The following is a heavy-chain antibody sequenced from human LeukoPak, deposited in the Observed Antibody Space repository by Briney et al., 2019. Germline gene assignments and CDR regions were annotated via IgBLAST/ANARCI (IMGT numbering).Heavy chain of an antibody. Sequence: GESLKISCKGSGYRFTSYWIGWVRQMPGKGLEWMGIIYPDDSDTRYSPSFQGQVTISADKSISTAYLQWSSLKASDTAMYYCARLSMVRGHGLFDPWGQGTLVTVSS. V-gene: IGHV5-51*01. J-gene: IGHJ5*02. CDR2: IYPDDSDT. CDR1: GYRFTSYW. CDR3: ARLSMVRGHGLFDP. D-gene: IGHD3-10*01.